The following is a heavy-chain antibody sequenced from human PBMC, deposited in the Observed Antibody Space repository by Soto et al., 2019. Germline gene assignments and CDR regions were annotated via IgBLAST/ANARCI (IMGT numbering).Heavy chain of an antibody. V-gene: IGHV3-23*01. Sequence: PGGSLRLSCAASGFIFSNYAMSWVRQAPGRGLEWVSAISGSGATTYYPDSVKGRFTISRDNSKNTLYLQMNNLRADDTAVYYCTRDASRDSSARGWFDPWGPGTLVTVS. CDR2: ISGSGATT. CDR3: TRDASRDSSARGWFDP. J-gene: IGHJ5*02. CDR1: GFIFSNYA. D-gene: IGHD6-13*01.